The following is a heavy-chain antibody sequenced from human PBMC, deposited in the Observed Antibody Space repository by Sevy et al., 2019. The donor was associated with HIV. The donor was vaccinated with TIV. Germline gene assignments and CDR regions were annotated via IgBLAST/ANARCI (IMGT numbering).Heavy chain of an antibody. CDR2: IIPIFGTA. Sequence: ASVKVSCKASGGTFSSYAISWVRQAPGQGLEWMGGIIPIFGTANYAQKFQGRVTITADESTSTAYMEVSSLRSEDTAVYYCASVSGDDAFDIWGQGTMVTVSS. CDR1: GGTFSSYA. CDR3: ASVSGDDAFDI. V-gene: IGHV1-69*13. D-gene: IGHD1-26*01. J-gene: IGHJ3*02.